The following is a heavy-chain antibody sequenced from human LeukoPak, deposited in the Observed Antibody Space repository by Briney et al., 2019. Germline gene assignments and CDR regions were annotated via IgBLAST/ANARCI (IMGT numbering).Heavy chain of an antibody. CDR2: INPNSGDT. Sequence: EASVKVSCKASGYTFTDYYIHWVRQAPGQGLEWMGWINPNSGDTNYAQKFQDRVTMTRDTSMSAAYMEISRLTYDDTAVYYCGRGIQSFDPWGQGTLVTVSS. CDR3: GRGIQSFDP. V-gene: IGHV1-2*02. CDR1: GYTFTDYY. J-gene: IGHJ5*02.